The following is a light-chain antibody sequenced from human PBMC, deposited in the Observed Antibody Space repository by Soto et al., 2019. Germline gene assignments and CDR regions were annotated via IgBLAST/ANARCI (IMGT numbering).Light chain of an antibody. Sequence: EIAMTQSPATLSVSPGERATLSCRASRTIGIDLAWYQQRPGQAPRLLIYDVSTRAAGVPARFSASGSETEFTLTISSLQSEDFAVYYCHQYYDWLRTFGRGTKVEIK. J-gene: IGKJ1*01. CDR2: DVS. V-gene: IGKV3-15*01. CDR3: HQYYDWLRT. CDR1: RTIGID.